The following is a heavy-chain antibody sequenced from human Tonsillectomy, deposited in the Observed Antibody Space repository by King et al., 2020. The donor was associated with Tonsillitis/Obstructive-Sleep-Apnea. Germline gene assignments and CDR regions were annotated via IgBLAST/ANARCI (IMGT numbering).Heavy chain of an antibody. CDR2: ISYDGSNK. CDR3: ARPGEIITMVRGDYFDY. Sequence: VQLVESGGGVVQPGRSLRLSCAASGFTFSSYAMHWVRQAPGKGLEWVAVISYDGSNKYYADSVKGRFTISRDNSKNTLYLQMNSLRAEDTAVYYCARPGEIITMVRGDYFDYWGQGTLVTVSS. V-gene: IGHV3-30*04. CDR1: GFTFSSYA. J-gene: IGHJ4*02. D-gene: IGHD3-10*01.